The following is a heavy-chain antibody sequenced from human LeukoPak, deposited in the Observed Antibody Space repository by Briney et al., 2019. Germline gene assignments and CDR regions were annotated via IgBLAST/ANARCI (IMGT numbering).Heavy chain of an antibody. CDR1: GYTLTELS. CDR2: FDPEDGET. CDR3: ATDLKGGRGSYYWFDP. D-gene: IGHD1-26*01. V-gene: IGHV1-24*01. J-gene: IGHJ5*02. Sequence: GASVKVSCKVSGYTLTELSMHWVRQAPGKGLEWMGGFDPEDGETIYAQKFQGRVTMTEDTSTDTAYMELSSLRSEDTAVYYCATDLKGGRGSYYWFDPWGQGTLVTVPS.